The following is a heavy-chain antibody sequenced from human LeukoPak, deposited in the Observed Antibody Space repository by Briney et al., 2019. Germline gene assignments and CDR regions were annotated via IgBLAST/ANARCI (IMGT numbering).Heavy chain of an antibody. D-gene: IGHD6-13*01. CDR2: IYYSGST. Sequence: KPSETLSLTCTVSGGSISSSSYYWGWIRQPPGKGLEWIGSIYYSGSTYYNPSLKSRVTISVDTSKNQFSLKLSSVTAADTAVYYCARVVFPSSSWSPLDYWGQGTLVTVSS. V-gene: IGHV4-39*01. CDR3: ARVVFPSSSWSPLDY. J-gene: IGHJ4*02. CDR1: GGSISSSSYY.